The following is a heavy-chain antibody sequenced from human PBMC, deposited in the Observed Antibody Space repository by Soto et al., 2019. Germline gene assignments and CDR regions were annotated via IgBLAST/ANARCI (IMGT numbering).Heavy chain of an antibody. J-gene: IGHJ4*02. V-gene: IGHV3-74*01. D-gene: IGHD6-6*01. Sequence: GGSLRLSCAASGFTFSDYWMHWVRQAPGKGLVWVSRINTDGSSATYADSVKGRFTISRDNAKNTLYLQMNSLRAEDTAVYYCARDRRSSSSLVDCWGQGTLVTVSS. CDR3: ARDRRSSSSLVDC. CDR1: GFTFSDYW. CDR2: INTDGSSA.